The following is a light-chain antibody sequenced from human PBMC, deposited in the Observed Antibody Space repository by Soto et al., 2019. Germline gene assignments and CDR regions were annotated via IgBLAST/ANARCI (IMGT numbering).Light chain of an antibody. J-gene: IGKJ4*01. Sequence: EIVLTQSPATLSVSQGARATLSCRASQSVDNDLAWYKQKPGQPPSRLSYDASTRATGIPARFSGSQSATELTRTISSLLSEDFAVYFGQQYNSGAFTVGGGTKVE. CDR1: QSVDND. CDR3: QQYNSGAFT. CDR2: DAS. V-gene: IGKV3D-15*01.